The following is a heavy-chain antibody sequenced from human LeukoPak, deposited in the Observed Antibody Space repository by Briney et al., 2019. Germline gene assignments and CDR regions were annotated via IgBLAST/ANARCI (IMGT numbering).Heavy chain of an antibody. CDR1: GFTFSSYW. Sequence: GGSLRLSCVVSGFTFSSYWTSWVRQAPGKGLEWVANIKQDGSEKYYVDSVKGRFTISRDNAKNSLYLQMNSLRAEDTAVYYCASSRDYVSYYGMDVWGRGTTVTVSS. CDR3: ASSRDYVSYYGMDV. V-gene: IGHV3-7*03. J-gene: IGHJ6*02. CDR2: IKQDGSEK. D-gene: IGHD4-17*01.